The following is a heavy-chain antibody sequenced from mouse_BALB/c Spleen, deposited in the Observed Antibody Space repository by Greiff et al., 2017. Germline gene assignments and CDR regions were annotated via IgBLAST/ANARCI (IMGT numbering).Heavy chain of an antibody. J-gene: IGHJ3*01. D-gene: IGHD1-2*01. CDR1: GYSITSDYA. Sequence: DVKLQESGPGLVKPSQSLSLTCTVTGYSITSDYAWNWIRQFPGNKLEWMGYISYSGSTSYNPSLKSRISITRDTSKNQFFLQLNSVTTEDTATYYCARHYYGYGFAYWGQGTLVTVSA. V-gene: IGHV3-2*02. CDR3: ARHYYGYGFAY. CDR2: ISYSGST.